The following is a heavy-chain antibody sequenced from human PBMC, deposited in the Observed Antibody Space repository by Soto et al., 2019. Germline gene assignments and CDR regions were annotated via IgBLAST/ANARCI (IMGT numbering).Heavy chain of an antibody. CDR3: ARGKLTILGGLDV. CDR2: IIPIFGTA. Sequence: QVQLVQSGAEVKKPGSSVKVSCKASGGTFSSYAISWVRQAPGQGLEWMGGIIPIFGTANYAQKFQGRVTXPXDXCSSTAYRELSSLRSEDTAVYYCARGKLTILGGLDVWGQGTTVTVSS. CDR1: GGTFSSYA. J-gene: IGHJ6*02. V-gene: IGHV1-69*05. D-gene: IGHD3-3*01.